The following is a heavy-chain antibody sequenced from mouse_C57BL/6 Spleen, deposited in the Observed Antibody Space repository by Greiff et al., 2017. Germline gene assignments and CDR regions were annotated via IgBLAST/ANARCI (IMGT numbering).Heavy chain of an antibody. CDR1: GYTFTDYE. J-gene: IGHJ3*01. V-gene: IGHV1-15*01. CDR3: TDYYDYDVAWFAY. D-gene: IGHD2-4*01. Sequence: QVQLKQSGAELVRPGASVTLSCKASGYTFTDYEMHWVKQTPVHGLEWIGAIDPETGGTAYNQKFKGKAILTADKSSSTAYMELRSLTSEDSAVYYCTDYYDYDVAWFAYWGQGTLVTVSA. CDR2: IDPETGGT.